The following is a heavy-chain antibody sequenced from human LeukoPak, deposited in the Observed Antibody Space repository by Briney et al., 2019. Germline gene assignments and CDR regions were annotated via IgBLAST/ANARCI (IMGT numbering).Heavy chain of an antibody. J-gene: IGHJ4*02. Sequence: SETLSLTCTVSGGSISSYYWSWIRQPPGKGLEWIGYIYYSGSTNYNPSLKSRVTISVDTSKNQFSLKLSSVTAADTAVYYCARAYSIYYDSSGYPDVFDYWGQGTLVTVSS. CDR3: ARAYSIYYDSSGYPDVFDY. CDR1: GGSISSYY. D-gene: IGHD3-22*01. V-gene: IGHV4-59*01. CDR2: IYYSGST.